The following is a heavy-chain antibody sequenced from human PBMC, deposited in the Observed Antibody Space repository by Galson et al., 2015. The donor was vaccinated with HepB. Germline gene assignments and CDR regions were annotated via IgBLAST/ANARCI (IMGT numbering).Heavy chain of an antibody. V-gene: IGHV4-59*01. CDR1: GASIRRFY. D-gene: IGHD2-8*02. CDR3: ARAATGEAEGFDF. CDR2: IYYTGTT. J-gene: IGHJ5*01. Sequence: LSLTCTMCGASIRRFYWSWIRQSPGKGLEWIGYIYYTGTTSSNPSLKSRVTMSVDMPKNQFSLNLASVTAADTAIYYCARAATGEAEGFDFWGQGTLVTVSS.